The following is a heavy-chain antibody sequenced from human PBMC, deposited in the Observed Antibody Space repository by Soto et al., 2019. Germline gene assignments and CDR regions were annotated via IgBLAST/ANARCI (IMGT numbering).Heavy chain of an antibody. CDR2: IYSSGIT. J-gene: IGHJ4*02. D-gene: IGHD2-2*02. CDR1: GAPIGTDYFF. CDR3: PNTRQRRTQPENVKY. V-gene: IGHV4-30-4*01. Sequence: SETLSLPCPVCGAPIGTDYFFWSWIRQPPGKGLEWIGYIYSSGITYSSPSLESRVAMSQDTSKNQFSLNLRSVTTAATPVYYCPNTRQRRTQPENVKYCAQGTLVSV.